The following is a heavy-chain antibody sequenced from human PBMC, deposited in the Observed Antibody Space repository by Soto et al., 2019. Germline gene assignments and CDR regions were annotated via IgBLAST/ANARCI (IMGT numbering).Heavy chain of an antibody. CDR3: ARGNWNYGYFDY. CDR2: IWYDGSYK. V-gene: IGHV3-33*01. Sequence: QVQLVESGGGVVQPGRSLRLSCAASGFTFNNYGMHWVRQAPGKGLEWVAVIWYDGSYKYNADSVKGRFTISRDTSKNTMYLQRNSLRGEDTAVYHCARGNWNYGYFDYWGQGTLVTVSS. CDR1: GFTFNNYG. D-gene: IGHD1-7*01. J-gene: IGHJ4*02.